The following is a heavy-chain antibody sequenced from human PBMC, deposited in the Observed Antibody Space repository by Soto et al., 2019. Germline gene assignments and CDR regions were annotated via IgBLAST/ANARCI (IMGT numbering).Heavy chain of an antibody. CDR3: AKDFEY. CDR2: INSDGSST. V-gene: IGHV3-74*01. J-gene: IGHJ4*02. Sequence: EVPLVESGGGLVQPGGSLRLSCEASGFTFSTFWMHWVRQAPGKGLVWVSRINSDGSSTNYADSVKGRVTISRDNAKNTLYLQLNRLRPEETAVYYCAKDFEYWGQGTRVTVSS. CDR1: GFTFSTFW.